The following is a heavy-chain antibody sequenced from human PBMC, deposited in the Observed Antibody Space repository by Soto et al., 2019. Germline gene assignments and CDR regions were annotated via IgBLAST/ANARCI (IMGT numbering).Heavy chain of an antibody. CDR3: ARAPTYYYDSSGPKFDY. Sequence: SETLSLTCTVSGGSISSGDYYWSWIRQPPGKGLEWIGYIYYSGSTYYNPSLKSRVTISVDTSKNQFSLKLSSVTAADTAVYYCARAPTYYYDSSGPKFDYWGQVNLVTVS. CDR1: GGSISSGDYY. D-gene: IGHD3-22*01. CDR2: IYYSGST. J-gene: IGHJ4*02. V-gene: IGHV4-30-4*01.